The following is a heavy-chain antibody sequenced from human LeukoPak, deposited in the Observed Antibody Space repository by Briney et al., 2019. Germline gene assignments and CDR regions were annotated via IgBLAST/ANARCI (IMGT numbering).Heavy chain of an antibody. D-gene: IGHD6-6*01. Sequence: GGSLRLSCAASGFTFSSYAMSWVRQAPGKGLEWVSGISGSGDSAFYPDSEKGRFTISRDNSKKTLYLQVNSLRGEDTAVYYCARGARALYSSSSFDYWGQGTLVTVSS. J-gene: IGHJ4*02. CDR2: ISGSGDSA. CDR3: ARGARALYSSSSFDY. CDR1: GFTFSSYA. V-gene: IGHV3-23*01.